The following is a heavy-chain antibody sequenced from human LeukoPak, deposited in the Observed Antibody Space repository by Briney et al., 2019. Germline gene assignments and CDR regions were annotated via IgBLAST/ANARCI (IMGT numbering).Heavy chain of an antibody. CDR1: GYTFTGYY. CDR2: INPNSGGT. CDR3: ARDQYYDSSGLLDY. D-gene: IGHD3-22*01. J-gene: IGHJ4*02. Sequence: ASVKVSCKASGYTFTGYYMHWVRQAPGQGLEWMGWINPNSGGTNYAQKFQGRVTMTRDTSISTAYMELSRLRSDDTAVYYCARDQYYDSSGLLDYWGQRTLVTVSS. V-gene: IGHV1-2*02.